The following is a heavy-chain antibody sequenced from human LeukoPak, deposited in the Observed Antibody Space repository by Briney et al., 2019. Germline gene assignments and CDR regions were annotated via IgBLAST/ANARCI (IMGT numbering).Heavy chain of an antibody. CDR1: GGSISSGSYY. Sequence: SQTLSLTCTVSGGSISSGSYYWSWIRQPAGKGLEWIGRIYTSGSTNYNPSLKSRVTISVDTSKNQFSLKLSSVTAADTAVYYCARGGRSSGSYFYFDYWGQGTLVTVSS. V-gene: IGHV4-61*02. D-gene: IGHD3-10*01. CDR3: ARGGRSSGSYFYFDY. J-gene: IGHJ4*02. CDR2: IYTSGST.